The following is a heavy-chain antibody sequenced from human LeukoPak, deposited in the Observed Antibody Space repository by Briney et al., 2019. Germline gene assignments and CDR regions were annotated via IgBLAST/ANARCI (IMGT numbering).Heavy chain of an antibody. CDR2: LSGSGITT. V-gene: IGHV3-23*01. J-gene: IGHJ4*01. D-gene: IGHD6-19*01. CDR1: GFTFSNSA. CDR3: AKGIYSSGWSYFDY. Sequence: GGSLRLSCAASGFTFSNSAMSRVRQAPGKGLEGVSTLSGSGITTYYADSVKGRFTISRDNSKNTLYLQMNSLRAEDTAVYYCAKGIYSSGWSYFDYWGHGTLVTVSS.